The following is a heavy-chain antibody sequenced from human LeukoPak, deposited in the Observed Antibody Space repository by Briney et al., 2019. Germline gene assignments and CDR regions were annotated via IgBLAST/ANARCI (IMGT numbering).Heavy chain of an antibody. Sequence: GSLRLSCAVSGLTFSNYWMSWIRQPPGKGLEWIGYIYYSGSTNYNPSLKSRVTISVDTSKNQFSLKLSSVTAADTAVYYCARVETYYDFWSGDHNWFDPWGQGTLVTVSS. V-gene: IGHV4-59*01. CDR1: GLTFSNYW. CDR2: IYYSGST. J-gene: IGHJ5*02. CDR3: ARVETYYDFWSGDHNWFDP. D-gene: IGHD3-3*01.